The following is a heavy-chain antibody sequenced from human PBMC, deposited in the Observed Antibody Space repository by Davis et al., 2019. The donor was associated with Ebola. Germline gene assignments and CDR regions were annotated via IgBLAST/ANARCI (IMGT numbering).Heavy chain of an antibody. J-gene: IGHJ4*02. CDR1: GYTFTGYY. D-gene: IGHD6-19*01. V-gene: IGHV1-2*04. CDR2: INPNSGGT. CDR3: ARVHSSSGWLFDY. Sequence: AASVKVSCKASGYTFTGYYMHWVRQAPGQGLEWMGWINPNSGGTNYAQKFQGWVTMTRDTSISTAYMELSRLRSDDTAVYYCARVHSSSGWLFDYWGQGTLVTVSS.